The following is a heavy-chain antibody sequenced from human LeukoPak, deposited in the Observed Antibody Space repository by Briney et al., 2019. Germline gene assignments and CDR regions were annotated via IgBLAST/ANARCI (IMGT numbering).Heavy chain of an antibody. J-gene: IGHJ3*02. Sequence: GGSLRLSCAASGFIVSSNYMSWVRQAPGKGLEWVSVICNDGRTYYADSVKGRFTISRDNSKNTLYLQMNSLRADDTAMYYCARDPSGYSNAFDIWGQGTMVTVSS. V-gene: IGHV3-53*01. CDR2: ICNDGRT. CDR1: GFIVSSNY. D-gene: IGHD3-22*01. CDR3: ARDPSGYSNAFDI.